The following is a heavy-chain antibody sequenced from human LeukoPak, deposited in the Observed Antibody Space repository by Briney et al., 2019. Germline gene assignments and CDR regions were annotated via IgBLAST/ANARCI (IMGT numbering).Heavy chain of an antibody. Sequence: SETLSLTCAVYGGSFSGYYWSWIRQPPGKGLEWIGDINHSGSINYNPSLKSRVTISVDTSKNQFSLKLSSVTAADTAVYYCARAQYHSSSWYRGPYYYYYMDVWGKGTTVTVSS. D-gene: IGHD6-13*01. CDR3: ARAQYHSSSWYRGPYYYYYMDV. J-gene: IGHJ6*03. CDR1: GGSFSGYY. CDR2: INHSGSI. V-gene: IGHV4-34*01.